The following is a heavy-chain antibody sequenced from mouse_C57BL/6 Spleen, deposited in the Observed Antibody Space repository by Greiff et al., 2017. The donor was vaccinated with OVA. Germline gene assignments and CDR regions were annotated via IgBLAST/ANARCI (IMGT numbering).Heavy chain of an antibody. CDR2: IDPSDSYT. D-gene: IGHD2-1*01. CDR3: ARRDGNYPYYYAMDY. J-gene: IGHJ4*01. Sequence: QVQLQQPGAELVMPGASVKLSCKASGYTFTSYWMHWVKQRPGQGLEWIGEIDPSDSYTNYNRKFKGKSTLTVDKSSSTAYMQLSSLTSEDSAVYYCARRDGNYPYYYAMDYWGQGTSVTVSS. V-gene: IGHV1-69*01. CDR1: GYTFTSYW.